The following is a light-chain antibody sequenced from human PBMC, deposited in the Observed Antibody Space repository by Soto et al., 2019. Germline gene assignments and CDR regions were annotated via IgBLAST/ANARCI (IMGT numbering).Light chain of an antibody. CDR3: QTWGTGIWV. CDR2: LNSDGSH. J-gene: IGLJ3*02. CDR1: SGHSSYA. V-gene: IGLV4-69*01. Sequence: QTVLTQSPSASASLGASVKLTCTLSSGHSSYAIAWHQQQPEKGPRYLTKLNSDGSHSKGDGIPDRFSGSSSGAERYLTISSLQSEDEADYYCQTWGTGIWVFGGGTKLTV.